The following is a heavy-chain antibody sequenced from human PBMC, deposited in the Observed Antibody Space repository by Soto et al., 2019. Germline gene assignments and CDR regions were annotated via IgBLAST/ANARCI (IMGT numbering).Heavy chain of an antibody. CDR1: GYTFTSYD. V-gene: IGHV1-46*04. CDR3: AREGYADAFDI. CDR2: INPSGGRT. Sequence: QVQLVQSGAEVRKPGASVKVSCEASGYTFTSYDIYWVRQAPGQGLEWMGRINPSGGRTNYAQKLEGRVTVTRDTSTSTVFMELTSLISEDTAVYYCAREGYADAFDIWGQGTMLTVSS. J-gene: IGHJ3*02. D-gene: IGHD5-12*01.